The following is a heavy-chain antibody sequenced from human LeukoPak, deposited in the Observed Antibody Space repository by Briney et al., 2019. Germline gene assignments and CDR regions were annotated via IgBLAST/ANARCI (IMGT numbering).Heavy chain of an antibody. V-gene: IGHV4-34*01. CDR2: INHSGST. Sequence: SETLSLTCAVYGGSFSGYYWSWIRQPPGKGLEWIGEINHSGSTNYNPTLKSRVTISVDTSKNQFSLKLSSVTAADTAVYYCARGSGNSFDYWGQGTLVTVSS. CDR3: ARGSGNSFDY. D-gene: IGHD4-23*01. J-gene: IGHJ4*02. CDR1: GGSFSGYY.